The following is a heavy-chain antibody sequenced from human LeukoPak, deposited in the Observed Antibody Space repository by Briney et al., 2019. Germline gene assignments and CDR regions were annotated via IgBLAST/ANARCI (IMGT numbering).Heavy chain of an antibody. V-gene: IGHV1-46*03. J-gene: IGHJ4*02. D-gene: IGHD5-24*01. CDR3: ARSVKMPTIVH. Sequence: GASVKVSCKASVYTFTTYYMHWVRQAPGQGLQWMGIINPSGGSTSYAQKFQGRVTMTRDTSTSTVYMELSSLRSDDTAIYYCARSVKMPTIVHWGQGTLVTVSS. CDR2: INPSGGST. CDR1: VYTFTTYY.